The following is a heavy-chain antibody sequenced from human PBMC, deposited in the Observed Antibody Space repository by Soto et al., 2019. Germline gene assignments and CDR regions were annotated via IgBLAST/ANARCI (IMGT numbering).Heavy chain of an antibody. D-gene: IGHD6-13*01. CDR1: GYTLTELS. CDR2: FDPEDGET. J-gene: IGHJ5*02. CDR3: ASAEPSSSWFPWFDP. Sequence: ASVKVSCKVSGYTLTELSMHWVRQAPGKGLEWMGGFDPEDGETIYAQKFQGRVTMTEDTSTDTAYMELSSLRSEDTAVYYCASAEPSSSWFPWFDPWGQGTLVTVSS. V-gene: IGHV1-24*01.